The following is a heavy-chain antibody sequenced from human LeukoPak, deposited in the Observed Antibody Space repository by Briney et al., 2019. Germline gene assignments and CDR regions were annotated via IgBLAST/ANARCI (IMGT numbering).Heavy chain of an antibody. V-gene: IGHV3-30*18. CDR2: ISYDGSIK. Sequence: PGGSLRLSCAASGFTFSSYGMHWVRQAPGKGLEWVAVISYDGSIKYYTESVKGRFTISRDNSKNTLYLQMNSLRVEDTAVYYCAKRVYGDYGIDYWGQGTLVTVSS. J-gene: IGHJ4*02. D-gene: IGHD4-17*01. CDR3: AKRVYGDYGIDY. CDR1: GFTFSSYG.